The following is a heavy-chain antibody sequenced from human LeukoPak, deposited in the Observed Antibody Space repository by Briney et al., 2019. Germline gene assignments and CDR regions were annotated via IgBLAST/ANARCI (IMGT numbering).Heavy chain of an antibody. CDR2: ISYDASNK. V-gene: IGHV3-30*04. Sequence: GRSLRLSCAASGFTFSSYAMHWVRQAPGKGLEWVAAISYDASNKYYADSVKGRFTISRDNSKNTLYLQMNSLRAEDTAVYYYAKDQLRRIRGMDYWGQGTLVTVSS. CDR1: GFTFSSYA. D-gene: IGHD3-10*01. J-gene: IGHJ4*02. CDR3: AKDQLRRIRGMDY.